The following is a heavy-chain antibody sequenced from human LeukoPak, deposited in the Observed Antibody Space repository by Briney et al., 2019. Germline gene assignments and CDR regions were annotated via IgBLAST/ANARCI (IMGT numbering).Heavy chain of an antibody. J-gene: IGHJ4*02. CDR2: ISAYNGNT. Sequence: ASVKVSCKASGYTFTNYGFNWVRQAPGQGLEWMGWISAYNGNTNYAQEVQGRVTMTTDTSTNTAYMELRSLRSDDTAVYYCARWDRSTAATFDFWGQGTPVTVSS. CDR1: GYTFTNYG. V-gene: IGHV1-18*01. D-gene: IGHD2-15*01. CDR3: ARWDRSTAATFDF.